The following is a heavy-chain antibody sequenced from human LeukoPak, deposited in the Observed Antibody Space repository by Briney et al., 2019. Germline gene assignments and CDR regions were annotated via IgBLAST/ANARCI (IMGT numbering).Heavy chain of an antibody. CDR2: IYHSGST. J-gene: IGHJ4*02. Sequence: SETLSLTCTVSGYSIHSDYYWGWIRQPPGKGLEWIGNIYHSGSTYYSPSLKSRVTISVDTSNQFSLKLSSVTAADTAVYYCAREGVSTMVRGVNFGYWGQGTLVTVSS. D-gene: IGHD3-10*01. V-gene: IGHV4-38-2*02. CDR1: GYSIHSDYY. CDR3: AREGVSTMVRGVNFGY.